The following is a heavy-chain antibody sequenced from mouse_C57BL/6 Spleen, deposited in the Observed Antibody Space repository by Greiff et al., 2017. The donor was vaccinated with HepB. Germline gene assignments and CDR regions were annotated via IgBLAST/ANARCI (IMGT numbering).Heavy chain of an antibody. V-gene: IGHV1-4*01. Sequence: QVQLQQPGAELARPGASVKMSCKASGYTFTSYTMHWVKQRPGQGLEWIGYINPSSGYTKYNQKFKDKATLTADKSSSTAYMQLSSLTSEDSAVYYCARRGDGSFDYWGQGTTLTVSS. J-gene: IGHJ2*01. D-gene: IGHD1-1*01. CDR2: INPSSGYT. CDR1: GYTFTSYT. CDR3: ARRGDGSFDY.